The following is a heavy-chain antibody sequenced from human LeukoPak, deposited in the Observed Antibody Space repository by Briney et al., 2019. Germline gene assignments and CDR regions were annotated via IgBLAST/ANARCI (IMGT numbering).Heavy chain of an antibody. D-gene: IGHD4-17*01. CDR3: VRDNADYKGDDFIYAFDI. CDR1: GGTFSSYA. J-gene: IGHJ3*02. V-gene: IGHV1-69*01. CDR2: IIPIFGTA. Sequence: ASVKVSCKASGGTFSSYAISWVRQAPGQGLEWMGGIIPIFGTANYAQKFQGRVTITADESTSTAYMELSSLRSEDTAVYYCVRDNADYKGDDFIYAFDIWAQGTMVPVSS.